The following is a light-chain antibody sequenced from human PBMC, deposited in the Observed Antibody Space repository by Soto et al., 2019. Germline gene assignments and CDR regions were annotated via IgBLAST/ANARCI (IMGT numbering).Light chain of an antibody. CDR2: GAS. Sequence: EIVMTQSPATLTVSPGERATLSCRASQSVSGNLAWYQQKPGQAPRLLIYGASTRATGIPARFSGSGSGTEFTLTISSLQSEDFAVYYCQQYNNWPRTFGQGTKVEIK. CDR1: QSVSGN. CDR3: QQYNNWPRT. V-gene: IGKV3-15*01. J-gene: IGKJ1*01.